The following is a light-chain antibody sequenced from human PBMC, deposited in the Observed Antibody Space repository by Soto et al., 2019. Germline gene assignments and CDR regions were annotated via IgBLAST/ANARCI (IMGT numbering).Light chain of an antibody. CDR3: QQNYITPLP. J-gene: IGKJ4*01. Sequence: DIQMTQSPSSLSASVGDRVTITCRASQSITYYLSWYQHKPGKAPKVLIYGASSLQSGVPSRFSGRVSGTDFTLTISSLQLEELAIYYCQQNYITPLPFGGGTKVEI. V-gene: IGKV1-39*01. CDR1: QSITYY. CDR2: GAS.